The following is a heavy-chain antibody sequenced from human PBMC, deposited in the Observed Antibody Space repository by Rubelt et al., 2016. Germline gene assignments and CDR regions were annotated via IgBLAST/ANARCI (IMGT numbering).Heavy chain of an antibody. J-gene: IGHJ4*02. D-gene: IGHD3-10*01. CDR2: IYSGGST. V-gene: IGHV3-53*04. CDR3: AREVAGFGELSAFDY. Sequence: EVQLVESGGGLVQPGGSLRLSCAASGFTVSSNYMSWVRQAPGKGLEWVSVIYSGGSTYYADSVKGRFTISRHNSKNTLYLQMNSLRAEDTAVYYCAREVAGFGELSAFDYWGQGTLVTVSS. CDR1: GFTVSSNY.